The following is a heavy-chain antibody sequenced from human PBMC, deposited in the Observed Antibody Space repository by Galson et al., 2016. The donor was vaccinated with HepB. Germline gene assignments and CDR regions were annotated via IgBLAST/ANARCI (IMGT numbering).Heavy chain of an antibody. CDR1: GYDFSTFW. CDR3: ARQDDLITPGAVVAFLAY. V-gene: IGHV5-51*01. D-gene: IGHD3-16*01. Sequence: QSGAEVKKPGQFLKISCKASGYDFSTFWIVWVRQMPGKGLEWMGYIYPGDSDTTYSPSFQGQVAISVDQSTNTAYLEWNSLKASATAIYYCARQDDLITPGAVVAFLAYRGQGTLVSVSS. J-gene: IGHJ4*02. CDR2: IYPGDSDT.